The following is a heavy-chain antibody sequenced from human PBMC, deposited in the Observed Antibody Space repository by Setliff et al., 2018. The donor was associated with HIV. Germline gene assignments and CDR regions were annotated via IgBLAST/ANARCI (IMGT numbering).Heavy chain of an antibody. CDR2: IYYTGNI. J-gene: IGHJ4*02. Sequence: PSETLSLTCAVSGNYIGSGYYWGWIRQPPGKGLEWIASIYYTGNIYYNPSLKSRVTISMDTSKNQFSLKLKSVTAADTAVYYCARDLRGTQSSDYWGQGTLVTVSS. CDR1: GNYIGSGYY. CDR3: ARDLRGTQSSDY. V-gene: IGHV4-38-2*02. D-gene: IGHD1-1*01.